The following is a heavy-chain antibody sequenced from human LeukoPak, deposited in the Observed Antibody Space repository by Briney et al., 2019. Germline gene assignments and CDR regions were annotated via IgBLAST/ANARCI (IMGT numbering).Heavy chain of an antibody. CDR3: ARDGAKYCSSISCPPDY. J-gene: IGHJ4*02. D-gene: IGHD2-2*01. CDR1: GFTFSGYG. Sequence: GGSLRLSCVGSGFTFSGYGMNWVRQAPGKGLEWVSSISSSSSYIYYADSVKGRFTISRDNAKNSVHLQMKSLRAEDTAVYYCARDGAKYCSSISCPPDYWGQGILVTVSS. CDR2: ISSSSSYI. V-gene: IGHV3-21*01.